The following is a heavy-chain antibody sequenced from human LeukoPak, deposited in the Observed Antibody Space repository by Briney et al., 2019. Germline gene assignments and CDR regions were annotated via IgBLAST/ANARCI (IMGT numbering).Heavy chain of an antibody. CDR3: AREIDPGYSYGAFGP. CDR1: GFTFSNYA. J-gene: IGHJ5*02. D-gene: IGHD5-18*01. Sequence: TGGSLRLSCGASGFTFSNYAMSWVRQAPGKGLEWVSIVSGSGTSTYYADSVKGRFTISRDNSKNTLYLQMNSLRAENTAVYYCAREIDPGYSYGAFGPWGQGTLVTVSS. CDR2: VSGSGTST. V-gene: IGHV3-23*01.